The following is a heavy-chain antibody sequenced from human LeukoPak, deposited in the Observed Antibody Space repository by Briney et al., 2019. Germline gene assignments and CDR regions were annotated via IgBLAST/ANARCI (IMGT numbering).Heavy chain of an antibody. D-gene: IGHD6-19*01. J-gene: IGHJ6*03. CDR1: GCTFTSYG. Sequence: ASVKVSCKASGCTFTSYGISWVRQAPGQGLEWMGWISAYNGNTNYAQKLQGRVTMTTDTSTSTAYMELRSLRSDDTAVYYCARDGQWLVPDYYYMDVWGKGTTVTVSS. V-gene: IGHV1-18*01. CDR3: ARDGQWLVPDYYYMDV. CDR2: ISAYNGNT.